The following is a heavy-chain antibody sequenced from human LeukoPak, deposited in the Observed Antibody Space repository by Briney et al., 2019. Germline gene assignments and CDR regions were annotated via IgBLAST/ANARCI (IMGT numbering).Heavy chain of an antibody. CDR3: ASRNFWSGYYPY. Sequence: SETLSLTCAVYGGSFSGYYWSWIRQPPGKGLEWIGEINHSGSTNYNPSLKSRVTIPVDTSKNQFSLKLSSVTAADTAVYYCASRNFWSGYYPYWGQGTLVTVSS. V-gene: IGHV4-34*01. D-gene: IGHD3-3*01. CDR1: GGSFSGYY. CDR2: INHSGST. J-gene: IGHJ4*02.